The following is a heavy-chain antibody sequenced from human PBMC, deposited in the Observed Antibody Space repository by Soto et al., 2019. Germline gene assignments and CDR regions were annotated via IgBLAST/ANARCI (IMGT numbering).Heavy chain of an antibody. CDR2: VYYNGNT. CDR3: ARLSGSYNDRYFDY. D-gene: IGHD1-26*01. J-gene: IGHJ4*02. CDR1: GGSTSSSSYQ. Sequence: SETLSLTCTVSGGSTSSSSYQWVWIRQPPGKGLEWIGNVYYNGNTYYNPSLKSRLTISVDTSNNQFSLKVKSVTAADTAVYYCARLSGSYNDRYFDYWGQGTLVTVSS. V-gene: IGHV4-39*01.